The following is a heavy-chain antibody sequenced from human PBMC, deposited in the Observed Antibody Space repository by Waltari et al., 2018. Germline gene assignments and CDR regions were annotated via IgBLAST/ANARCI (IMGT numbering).Heavy chain of an antibody. CDR1: GFTFSSYW. CDR3: ARGRTGLTQIVED. Sequence: EVQLVESGGGLVQPGGSLRLPCAASGFTFSSYWMHWVRQPPGKGLLWVSRINSDGISTNYADSVKGRFTVSRDNAKNTLYLQMNSLRAEDTAVYYCARGRTGLTQIVEDWGQGTLVTVSS. V-gene: IGHV3-74*01. J-gene: IGHJ4*02. D-gene: IGHD1-26*01. CDR2: INSDGIST.